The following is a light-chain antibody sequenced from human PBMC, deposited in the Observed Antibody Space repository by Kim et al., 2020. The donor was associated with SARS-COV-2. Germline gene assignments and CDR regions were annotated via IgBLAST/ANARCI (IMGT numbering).Light chain of an antibody. CDR3: NSRDSSGNHVL. CDR2: GKN. Sequence: ALGQTVRITCQGDSLRSYYANWYQQKPGQAPIIVIYGKNNRPSGIPDRFSGSRSGNTASLTVTAAQAEDEADYYCNSRDSSGNHVLFGGGTQLTVL. CDR1: SLRSYY. J-gene: IGLJ2*01. V-gene: IGLV3-19*01.